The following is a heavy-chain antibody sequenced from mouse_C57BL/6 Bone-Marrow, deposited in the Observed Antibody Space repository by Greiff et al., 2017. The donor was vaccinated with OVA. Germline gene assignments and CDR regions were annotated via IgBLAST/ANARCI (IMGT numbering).Heavy chain of an antibody. Sequence: EVKLMESGEGLVKPGGSLKLSCAASGFTFSSYAMSWVRQTPEKRLEWVAYISSGGDYIYYADTVKGRFTISRDNARNTLYLQMSSLKSEDTAMYYCTRDYLWFAYWGQGTLVTVSA. CDR3: TRDYLWFAY. D-gene: IGHD5-5*01. CDR2: ISSGGDYI. CDR1: GFTFSSYA. V-gene: IGHV5-9-1*02. J-gene: IGHJ3*01.